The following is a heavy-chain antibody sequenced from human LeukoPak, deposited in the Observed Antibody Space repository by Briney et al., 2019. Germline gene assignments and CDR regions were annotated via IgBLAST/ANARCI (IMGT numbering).Heavy chain of an antibody. V-gene: IGHV3-30*02. Sequence: GGSLRLSCAASGFTFSSYWMSWVRQAPGKGLEWVAFIRYDGSNKYYADSVKGRFTISRDNSKNTLYLQMNSLRAEDTAVYYCAKVPDIVDFDYWGQGTLVTVSS. J-gene: IGHJ4*02. CDR3: AKVPDIVDFDY. D-gene: IGHD5-12*01. CDR1: GFTFSSYW. CDR2: IRYDGSNK.